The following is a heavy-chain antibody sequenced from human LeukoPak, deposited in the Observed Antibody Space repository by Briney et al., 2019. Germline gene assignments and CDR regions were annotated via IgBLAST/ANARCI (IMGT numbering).Heavy chain of an antibody. Sequence: SETLSLTCTISGGSISSYYWSWIRQPPGKGLEWIGYIYYSGSTNYNPSLKRRVTISVDTSKNQFSLKLSSVTAADTAVYYCARDRYGAQNAFDIWGQGTMVTVSS. CDR1: GGSISSYY. CDR3: ARDRYGAQNAFDI. CDR2: IYYSGST. V-gene: IGHV4-59*01. J-gene: IGHJ3*02. D-gene: IGHD4-17*01.